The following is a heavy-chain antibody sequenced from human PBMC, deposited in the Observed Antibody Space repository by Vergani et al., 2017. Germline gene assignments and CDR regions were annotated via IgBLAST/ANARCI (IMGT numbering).Heavy chain of an antibody. D-gene: IGHD3-16*01. Sequence: QVQLQESGPGLVKPSETLSLTCTVSGGSISSYYWSWIRQPPGKGLEWIGYIYYSGSTNYNPSLKSRVTISVDTSKNQFSLKLSSVTAADTAVYYCARSPGGRVSVRRGQWFDPWGQGTLVTVSS. CDR2: IYYSGST. CDR1: GGSISSYY. CDR3: ARSPGGRVSVRRGQWFDP. J-gene: IGHJ5*02. V-gene: IGHV4-59*08.